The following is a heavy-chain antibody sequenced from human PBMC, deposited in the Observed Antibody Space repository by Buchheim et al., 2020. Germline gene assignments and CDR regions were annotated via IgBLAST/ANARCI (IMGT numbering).Heavy chain of an antibody. D-gene: IGHD5-12*01. Sequence: QVQLQESGPGLVKPSETLSLTCTVSGVAISSYYWSWIRQSPGKGLEWIGYVYHDGSTSYNAALKSRVTMSVETSKNRFSPKLTSVTAADTAVYYCARGFSAYDLYFDYWGQGT. CDR3: ARGFSAYDLYFDY. CDR1: GVAISSYY. J-gene: IGHJ4*02. V-gene: IGHV4-59*01. CDR2: VYHDGST.